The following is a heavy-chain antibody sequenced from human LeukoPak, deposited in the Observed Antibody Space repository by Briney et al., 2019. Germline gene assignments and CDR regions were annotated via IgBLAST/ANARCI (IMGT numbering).Heavy chain of an antibody. V-gene: IGHV1-2*02. J-gene: IGHJ6*02. CDR3: ARGYYGMDV. CDR1: GYTFTGQY. CDR2: INPKTGDT. Sequence: ASVKVSCKASGYTFTGQYLYWARQTPGQGLELMGWINPKTGDTDSAQNFQGRVTMTRDTSITTVYMELSSLTSDDTAVYYCARGYYGMDVWGQGTTVTVSS.